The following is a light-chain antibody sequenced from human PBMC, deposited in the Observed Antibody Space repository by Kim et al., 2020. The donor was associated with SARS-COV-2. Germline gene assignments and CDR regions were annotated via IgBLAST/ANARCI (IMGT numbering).Light chain of an antibody. J-gene: IGLJ3*02. CDR2: RDS. CDR1: TIGSKN. CDR3: KVWDSSTAGWV. Sequence: ALGQTARITCGGNTIGSKNVPWYQQKPGQAPALVIYRDSNRPSGIPERFSGSNSGNTATLTISRAQAGDEADYYCKVWDSSTAGWVFGGGTQLTVL. V-gene: IGLV3-9*01.